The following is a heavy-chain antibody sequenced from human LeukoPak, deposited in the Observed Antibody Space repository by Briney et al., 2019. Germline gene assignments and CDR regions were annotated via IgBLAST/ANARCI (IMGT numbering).Heavy chain of an antibody. V-gene: IGHV3-21*01. CDR3: ARDSVVRVERADY. CDR2: ISSSSSYI. J-gene: IGHJ4*02. CDR1: GFTFSSYS. D-gene: IGHD3-3*01. Sequence: GGSLRLSCAASGFTFSSYSMNWVRQAPGKGLEWVSSISSSSSYIYYADSVKGRFTISRDNAKNSLYLQMNSLRAEDTAVYYCARDSVVRVERADYWGQGTLVTVSS.